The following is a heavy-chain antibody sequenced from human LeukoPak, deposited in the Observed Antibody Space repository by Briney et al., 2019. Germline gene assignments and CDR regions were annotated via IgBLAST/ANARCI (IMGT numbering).Heavy chain of an antibody. CDR3: ARHRLPRIYYDSSGYYHAAFDI. CDR2: ISAYNGNT. CDR1: GYTFTSYG. V-gene: IGHV1-18*01. Sequence: ASVKDSCKASGYTFTSYGISWVRQAPGQGLEWMGWISAYNGNTNYAQNLQGRVTMTTDSSTSTAYMELRSLRSDDTAVYYCARHRLPRIYYDSSGYYHAAFDIWGQGTMVTVSS. D-gene: IGHD3-22*01. J-gene: IGHJ3*02.